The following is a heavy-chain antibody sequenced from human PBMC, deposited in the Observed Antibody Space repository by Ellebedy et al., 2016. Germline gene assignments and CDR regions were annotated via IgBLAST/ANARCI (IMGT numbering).Heavy chain of an antibody. D-gene: IGHD6-6*01. CDR1: GYTFTNFG. CDR2: ISVYNGNM. CDR3: AKLAARSFFYYMDA. Sequence: ASVKVSXXASGYTFTNFGISWVRQAPGQGLEWMGWISVYNGNMDYAQKFQGRVTMTTDTSTSTAYMELRSLRSDDTAVYYCAKLAARSFFYYMDAWGNGTTVTASS. V-gene: IGHV1-18*01. J-gene: IGHJ6*03.